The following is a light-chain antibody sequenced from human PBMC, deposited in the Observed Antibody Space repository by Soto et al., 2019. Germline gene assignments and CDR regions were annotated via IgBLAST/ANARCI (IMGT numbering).Light chain of an antibody. J-gene: IGKJ5*01. Sequence: EIVLTQSPGTLSLSPGERATLSCRASQSVSSSYLAWYQQKPGQAPRRLIFGASSRATGIPDRFSGSGSGTDFTLTNSTLEPEDFAVYYCQQYGNSPITFGQGTRLVIK. CDR2: GAS. CDR3: QQYGNSPIT. V-gene: IGKV3-20*01. CDR1: QSVSSSY.